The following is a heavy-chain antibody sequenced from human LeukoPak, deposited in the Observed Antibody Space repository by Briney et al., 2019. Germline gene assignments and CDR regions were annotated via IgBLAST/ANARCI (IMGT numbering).Heavy chain of an antibody. CDR3: ARAHRGIAAAGTQYWFDP. D-gene: IGHD6-13*01. Sequence: ASVKVSCKPSGYTFTSYDINWVRHAPGQGPEWMGWMNPNSGNTDYAQKFQGTVTITRNTSISTACMGQSSLRSADTAPYYTARAHRGIAAAGTQYWFDPWGQGTLVTVSS. V-gene: IGHV1-8*03. CDR2: MNPNSGNT. CDR1: GYTFTSYD. J-gene: IGHJ5*02.